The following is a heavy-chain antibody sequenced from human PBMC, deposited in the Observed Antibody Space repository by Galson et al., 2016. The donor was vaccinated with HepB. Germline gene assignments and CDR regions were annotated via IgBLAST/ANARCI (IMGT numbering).Heavy chain of an antibody. J-gene: IGHJ6*02. CDR3: ARGGIYSGSYVYGLDV. D-gene: IGHD4-11*01. CDR1: GYAFSDYY. CDR2: MNPGGVGTT. V-gene: IGHV1-46*01. Sequence: SVKVSCKASGYAFSDYYIHWVRQAPGQGLEWMGVMNPGGVGTTRYAQMFQGRVTMTRDTSTNTFYTDLNSLRSDDTAVYYCARGGIYSGSYVYGLDVWGQGTTVIVSS.